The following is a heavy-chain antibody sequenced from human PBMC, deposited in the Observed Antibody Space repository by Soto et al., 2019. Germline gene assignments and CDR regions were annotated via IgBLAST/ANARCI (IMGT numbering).Heavy chain of an antibody. J-gene: IGHJ3*02. Sequence: GASVKVSCKASGGTFSSYAISWVRQAPGQGLEWMGGIIPIFGTANYAQKFQGRVTITADKSTSTAYMELSSLRSEDTAVYYCAREYSSSSGLGDAFDIWGQGXMVTV. CDR2: IIPIFGTA. CDR1: GGTFSSYA. CDR3: AREYSSSSGLGDAFDI. V-gene: IGHV1-69*06. D-gene: IGHD6-6*01.